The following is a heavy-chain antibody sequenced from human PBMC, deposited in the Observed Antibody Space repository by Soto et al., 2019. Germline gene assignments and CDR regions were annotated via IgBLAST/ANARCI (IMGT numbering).Heavy chain of an antibody. V-gene: IGHV3-11*04. CDR3: ARDHGGGGLTLEY. J-gene: IGHJ4*02. CDR1: GFTCSDYY. D-gene: IGHD3-16*01. Sequence: QVHLEESGGGLVKPGGSLRLSCRASGFTCSDYYMSWIRQAPGKGLEWVADISNSGRITHHADSVEGRFTIYRDNAKDSLFLQLNNLRPEDSAIYYCARDHGGGGLTLEYWGQGTLVTVSS. CDR2: ISNSGRIT.